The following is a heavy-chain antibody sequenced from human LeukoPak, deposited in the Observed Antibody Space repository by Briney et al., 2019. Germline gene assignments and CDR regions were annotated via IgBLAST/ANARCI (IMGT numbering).Heavy chain of an antibody. CDR1: GFTFSSYA. CDR3: AKGLHSSSWNDAFDI. Sequence: SGGSLRLSCAASGFTFSSYAMHWVRQAPGKGLKWVAVTSFDGSDNYYADSVKGRFTISRDNSKNTPYLQMNSLRVEDTAMYYCAKGLHSSSWNDAFDIWGQGTVVTVSS. CDR2: TSFDGSDN. V-gene: IGHV3-30*04. J-gene: IGHJ3*02. D-gene: IGHD6-13*01.